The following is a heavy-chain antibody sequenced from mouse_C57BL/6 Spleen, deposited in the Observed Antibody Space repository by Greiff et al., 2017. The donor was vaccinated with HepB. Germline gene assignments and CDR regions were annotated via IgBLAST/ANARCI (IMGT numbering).Heavy chain of an antibody. Sequence: DVHLVESGEGLVKPGGSLKLSCAASGFTFSSYAMSWVRQTPEKRLEWVADISSGGDYTYYADTLKGRYTISRDKARNTPYLQMSSLKSEETAMYYCTRVADGGSYGAKFDAMDYWGQGTSVTVSS. V-gene: IGHV5-9-1*02. D-gene: IGHD1-1*02. J-gene: IGHJ4*01. CDR3: TRVADGGSYGAKFDAMDY. CDR2: ISSGGDYT. CDR1: GFTFSSYA.